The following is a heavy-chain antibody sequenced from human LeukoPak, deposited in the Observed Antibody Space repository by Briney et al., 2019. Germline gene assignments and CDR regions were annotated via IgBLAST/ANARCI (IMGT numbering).Heavy chain of an antibody. Sequence: PGGFLRLSCAASGFTFSDYWMSWVRQAPGKGLEWVANIKQDGSEKYYVDSVKGRFTISRDNAKNSLYLQMNSLRAEDTAVYYCASQYCSSTSCYGDFDYWGQGTLVTVAS. V-gene: IGHV3-7*03. J-gene: IGHJ4*02. D-gene: IGHD2-2*01. CDR3: ASQYCSSTSCYGDFDY. CDR2: IKQDGSEK. CDR1: GFTFSDYW.